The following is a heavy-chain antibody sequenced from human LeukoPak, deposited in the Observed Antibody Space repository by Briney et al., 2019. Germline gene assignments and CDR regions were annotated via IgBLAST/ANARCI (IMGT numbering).Heavy chain of an antibody. CDR1: GFTFTTYC. CDR2: IWIDGSNN. D-gene: IGHD3-10*01. Sequence: GGSLTLSCPASGFTFTTYCMHWDRQAPSKVLEWVAVIWIDGSNNYYADSVKGRFTISRDNSKNTLYLQMNRLRAEDTAVYYCARGKWFGEINYYYYGMDVWGQGTTVTVSS. J-gene: IGHJ6*02. V-gene: IGHV3-33*01. CDR3: ARGKWFGEINYYYYGMDV.